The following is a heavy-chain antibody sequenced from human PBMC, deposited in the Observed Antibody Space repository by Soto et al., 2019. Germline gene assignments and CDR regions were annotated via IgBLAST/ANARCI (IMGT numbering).Heavy chain of an antibody. V-gene: IGHV4-30-4*01. D-gene: IGHD6-19*01. CDR2: IYYSGST. CDR3: ASEAVAGTSPIDY. J-gene: IGHJ4*02. Sequence: SETLSLTCTVSGDSISSGDYFWSWIRQSPGEGLEWIGYIYYSGSTYYNPSLKSRLSISVDTSKNQFSLKLTSVTATDTAVYYCASEAVAGTSPIDYWGQGTLVTVSS. CDR1: GDSISSGDYF.